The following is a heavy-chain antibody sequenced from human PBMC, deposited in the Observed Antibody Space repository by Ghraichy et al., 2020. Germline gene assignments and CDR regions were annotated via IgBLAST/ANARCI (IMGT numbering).Heavy chain of an antibody. Sequence: ASVKVSCKASGYTFTSYDINWVRQATGQGLEWMGWMNPNSGNTGYAQKFQGRVTMTRNTSISTAYMELSSLRSEDTAVYYCARGLLNWGSFICWGQGTLVTVSS. D-gene: IGHD7-27*01. CDR2: MNPNSGNT. J-gene: IGHJ4*02. CDR1: GYTFTSYD. CDR3: ARGLLNWGSFIC. V-gene: IGHV1-8*01.